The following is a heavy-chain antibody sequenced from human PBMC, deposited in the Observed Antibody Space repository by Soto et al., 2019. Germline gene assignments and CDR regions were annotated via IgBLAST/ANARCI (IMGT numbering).Heavy chain of an antibody. D-gene: IGHD2-2*01. V-gene: IGHV3-23*01. CDR1: GFTFSSYA. CDR3: AKAPPYCSSTSCFDY. CDR2: ISGSGGST. Sequence: VGSLRLSCAASGFTFSSYAMSWVRQAPGKGLEWVSAISGSGGSTYYADSVKGRFTISRDNSKNTLYLQMNSLRAEDTAVYYCAKAPPYCSSTSCFDYWGQGTLVTVSS. J-gene: IGHJ4*02.